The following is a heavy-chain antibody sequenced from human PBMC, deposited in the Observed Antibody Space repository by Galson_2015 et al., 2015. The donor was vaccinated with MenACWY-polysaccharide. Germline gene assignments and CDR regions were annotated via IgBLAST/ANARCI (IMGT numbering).Heavy chain of an antibody. V-gene: IGHV3-23*01. CDR3: AKAYIVVIPDAAYDC. J-gene: IGHJ4*02. D-gene: IGHD2-2*01. Sequence: SLRLSCAASGFTFSTYSMNWVRQAPGRGLEWVSGISGSGGSTYYADAVKGRFTIYRDNSKNTLYLQMDSLRAEDTAIYYCAKAYIVVIPDAAYDCWGQGALVTVSS. CDR1: GFTFSTYS. CDR2: ISGSGGST.